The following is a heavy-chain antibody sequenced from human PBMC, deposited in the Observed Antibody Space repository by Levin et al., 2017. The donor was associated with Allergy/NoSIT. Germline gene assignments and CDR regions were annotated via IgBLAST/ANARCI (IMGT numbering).Heavy chain of an antibody. Sequence: ASVKVSCKASGYTFTGYYMHWVRQAPGQGLEWMGRVNPNSGGTNYAQKFQGRVTMTRDTSISTAYMELSRLRSDDTAIYYCARAFVVVAATRFFSFDYWGQGTLVTVSP. J-gene: IGHJ4*02. CDR2: VNPNSGGT. D-gene: IGHD2-15*01. CDR3: ARAFVVVAATRFFSFDY. V-gene: IGHV1-2*06. CDR1: GYTFTGYY.